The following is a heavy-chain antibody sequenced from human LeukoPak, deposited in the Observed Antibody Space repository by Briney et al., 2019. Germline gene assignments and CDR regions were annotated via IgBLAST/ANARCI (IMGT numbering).Heavy chain of an antibody. V-gene: IGHV5-51*01. D-gene: IGHD2-2*01. J-gene: IGHJ3*02. CDR3: ARPRYQVGGSEAFDI. CDR1: GYSFASYW. CDR2: IYPDDSDT. Sequence: GESLKISCKGSGYSFASYWIGWVRQMPGKGLEWMGIIYPDDSDTRYSPSFQGQVTISADKSISTAYLQWSSLRASDTAIYYCARPRYQVGGSEAFDIWGQGTMVTVSS.